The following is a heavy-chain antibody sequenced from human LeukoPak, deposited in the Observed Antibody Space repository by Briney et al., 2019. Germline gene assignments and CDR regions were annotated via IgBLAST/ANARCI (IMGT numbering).Heavy chain of an antibody. CDR3: AAQWLVRVNI. CDR1: GFTFSSYS. V-gene: IGHV3-48*01. D-gene: IGHD6-19*01. J-gene: IGHJ3*02. Sequence: GGSLRLSCAASGFTFSSYSMNWVRQAPGKGLEWVSYISSSSTIYYADSVKGRFTISRDNAKNSLYLQMNSLRAEDTAVYYCAAQWLVRVNIWGQGTMVTVSS. CDR2: ISSSSTI.